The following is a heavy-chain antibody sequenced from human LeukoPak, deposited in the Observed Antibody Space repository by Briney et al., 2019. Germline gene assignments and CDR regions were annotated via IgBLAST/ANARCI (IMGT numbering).Heavy chain of an antibody. V-gene: IGHV3-21*01. CDR2: ISSSSSYI. J-gene: IGHJ6*02. CDR1: GFTFSSYS. Sequence: GGSLRLSCAASGFTFSSYSMNWVRQAPGKGLEWVSSISSSSSYIYYADSVKGRFTISRDNAKNPLYLQMNSLRAEDTAVYYCARDWGTAEYYGMDVWGQGTTVTVSS. CDR3: ARDWGTAEYYGMDV. D-gene: IGHD3-16*01.